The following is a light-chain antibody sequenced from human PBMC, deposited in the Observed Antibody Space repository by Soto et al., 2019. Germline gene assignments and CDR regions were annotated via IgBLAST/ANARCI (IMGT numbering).Light chain of an antibody. CDR2: GNN. J-gene: IGLJ2*01. Sequence: QSVLTQPPSVSGAPGQRVTISCTGSSSNIGAGYDVHWYQQLPGTAPKPLIYGNNNRPSGVPDRFSVSKSDTSASLAISGLHAEDEADYYCQSYDTSLIGVVFGGGTKLTVL. CDR1: SSNIGAGYD. CDR3: QSYDTSLIGVV. V-gene: IGLV1-40*01.